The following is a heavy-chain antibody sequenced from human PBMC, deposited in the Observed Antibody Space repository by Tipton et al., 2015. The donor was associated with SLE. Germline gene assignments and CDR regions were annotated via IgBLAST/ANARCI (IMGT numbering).Heavy chain of an antibody. J-gene: IGHJ6*02. D-gene: IGHD5-18*01. V-gene: IGHV4-59*01. CDR2: IFYTGST. Sequence: TLSLTCTVSGGSISSDYWTWIRQPPGKGLEWIGSIFYTGSTTYNPSLKSRLTMSVDTPKNQFPLKLTSVTAADTAVYYCARISVDTTMAQRVDYGMDVWGQGTTVTVSS. CDR3: ARISVDTTMAQRVDYGMDV. CDR1: GGSISSDY.